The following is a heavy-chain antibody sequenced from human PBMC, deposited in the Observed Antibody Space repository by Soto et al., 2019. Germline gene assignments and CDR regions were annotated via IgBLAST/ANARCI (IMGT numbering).Heavy chain of an antibody. CDR3: ARVGGAQYNWNCLLFDY. D-gene: IGHD1-7*01. CDR2: ISAYNGNT. J-gene: IGHJ4*02. Sequence: QVQLVQSGAEVKKPGASVKVSCKASGYTFTSYGISWVRQAPGQGLEWMGWISAYNGNTNYAQKLQGRATMTTDTSTSTAHMDLRSLRSDDTAVYYCARVGGAQYNWNCLLFDYWGQGTLVTVSS. V-gene: IGHV1-18*01. CDR1: GYTFTSYG.